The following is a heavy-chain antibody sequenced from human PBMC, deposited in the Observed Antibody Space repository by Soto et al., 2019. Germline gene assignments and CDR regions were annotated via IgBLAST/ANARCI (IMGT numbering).Heavy chain of an antibody. J-gene: IGHJ4*02. CDR1: GGSISSGDYY. CDR3: ARSGITLLDFDY. V-gene: IGHV4-30-4*01. Sequence: SETLSLTCTVSGGSISSGDYYWSWIRQPPGKGLEWIGYIYYSGSTYYNPSLKSRVTISVDTSKNQFSLKLSSVTAADTAVYYCARSGITLLDFDYWGQGTLVTVSS. D-gene: IGHD3-10*01. CDR2: IYYSGST.